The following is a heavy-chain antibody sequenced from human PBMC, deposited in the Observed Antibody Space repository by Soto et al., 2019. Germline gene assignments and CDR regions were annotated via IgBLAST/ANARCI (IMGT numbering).Heavy chain of an antibody. D-gene: IGHD3-10*01. CDR3: AREITMVRGVEWFDP. J-gene: IGHJ5*02. CDR1: GGSISSYY. V-gene: IGHV4-59*01. CDR2: IYYSGST. Sequence: SETLSLTCTVSGGSISSYYWSWIRQPPGKGLEWIGYIYYSGSTNYNPSLKSRVTISVDTSKNQFSLKLSSVTAADTAVHYCAREITMVRGVEWFDPWGQGTMVTVYS.